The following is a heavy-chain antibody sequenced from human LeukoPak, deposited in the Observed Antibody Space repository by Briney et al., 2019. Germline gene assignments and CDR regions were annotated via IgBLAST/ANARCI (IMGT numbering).Heavy chain of an antibody. D-gene: IGHD6-19*01. CDR3: ARRFGSGWSPIDH. Sequence: SETLSLTCAVYGGSFSGFFWSWVRQPPGKGLDWIGEINHSGSTNYNPSLKSRVTISVDTSKNQFSLNLNSVTAADTAVYYCARRFGSGWSPIDHWGQGTLVTVSS. J-gene: IGHJ4*02. CDR2: INHSGST. CDR1: GGSFSGFF. V-gene: IGHV4-34*01.